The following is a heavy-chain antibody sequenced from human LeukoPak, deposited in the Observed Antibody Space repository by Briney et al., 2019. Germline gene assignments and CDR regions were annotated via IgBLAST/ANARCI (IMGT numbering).Heavy chain of an antibody. V-gene: IGHV4-4*02. J-gene: IGHJ5*01. Sequence: KASETLSLTCAVSGGSISSSNWWSWVRQPPGKGLEWIGSIYYTGSAIYNPSLKSRVTISIDTSKSQFSLRLTSVTATETAVYFCARVSRYIYNREVFNWFDSWGQGTLVIVSS. D-gene: IGHD5-18*01. CDR1: GGSISSSNW. CDR2: IYYTGSA. CDR3: ARVSRYIYNREVFNWFDS.